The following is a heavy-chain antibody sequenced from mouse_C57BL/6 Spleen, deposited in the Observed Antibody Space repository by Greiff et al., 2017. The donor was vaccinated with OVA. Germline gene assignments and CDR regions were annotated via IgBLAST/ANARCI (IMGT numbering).Heavy chain of an antibody. CDR1: GYTFTDYY. D-gene: IGHD1-1*01. CDR3: ARGIITTVVATPWYFDV. V-gene: IGHV1-26*01. CDR2: INPNNGGT. Sequence: EVQLQQSGPELVKPGASVKISCKASGYTFTDYYMNWVKQSHGKSLEWIGDINPNNGGTSYNQKFKGKATLTVDKSSSTAYMELRSLTSEDSAVYYCARGIITTVVATPWYFDVWGTGTTVTVSS. J-gene: IGHJ1*03.